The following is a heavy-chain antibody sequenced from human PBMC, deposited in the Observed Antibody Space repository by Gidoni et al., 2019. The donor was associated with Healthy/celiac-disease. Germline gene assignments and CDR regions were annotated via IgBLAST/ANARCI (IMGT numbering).Heavy chain of an antibody. Sequence: QVQLVQSGAEVKKPGAAVKVACKASGATFTGYYMHWVRQAPGQGLEWMGWLNPHSGGTTYAQKFQGRVTMTRDTPISTAYMELSRLRSDDTAVYYCARDRRDGYGDYWGQGTLVTVSS. D-gene: IGHD5-12*01. J-gene: IGHJ4*02. CDR1: GATFTGYY. CDR2: LNPHSGGT. V-gene: IGHV1-2*02. CDR3: ARDRRDGYGDY.